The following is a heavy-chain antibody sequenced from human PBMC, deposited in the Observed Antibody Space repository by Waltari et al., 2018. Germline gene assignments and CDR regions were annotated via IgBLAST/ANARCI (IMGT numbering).Heavy chain of an antibody. CDR2: IIPIFGTA. CDR1: GGTFSSYA. V-gene: IGHV1-69*05. D-gene: IGHD5-12*01. CDR3: ARDDTRRDGYKTLTRYGMDV. Sequence: QVQLVQSGAEVKKPGSSVKVSCKASGGTFSSYAISWVRQAPGHGLEWMGGIIPIFGTANYAQKFQGRVTINTDESTGTAYMELSSLRSEDTAVYYCARDDTRRDGYKTLTRYGMDVWGQGTTVTVSS. J-gene: IGHJ6*02.